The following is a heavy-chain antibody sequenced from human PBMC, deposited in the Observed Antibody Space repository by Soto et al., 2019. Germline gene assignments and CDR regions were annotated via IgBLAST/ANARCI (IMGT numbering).Heavy chain of an antibody. J-gene: IGHJ5*02. V-gene: IGHV3-23*01. CDR2: ISGSGSST. CDR3: AKDEYYSITNCYWGRGTGRNWVGP. CDR1: GVTFSSYA. D-gene: IGHD2-2*01. Sequence: EVQQLESGGGLVQPGGSLRLSCAASGVTFSSYAMNWVRQAPGKGLERVSAISGSGSSTYYAEAVKGRFTVSRENCKNRMYLQMSSTRAEDTVVYYCAKDEYYSITNCYWGRGTGRNWVGPWGQGSMITVSS.